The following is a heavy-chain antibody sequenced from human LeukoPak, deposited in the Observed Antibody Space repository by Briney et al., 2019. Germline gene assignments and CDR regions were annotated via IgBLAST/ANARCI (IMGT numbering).Heavy chain of an antibody. D-gene: IGHD3-3*01. V-gene: IGHV4-39*02. Sequence: SETLSLTCTVSGGSISTHDNYWGWIRQPPGKGLEWIGSISYSGNTHYSPSFQSRVTMSVDTSRNNFSLKLSSVTAADTAVYYCARLYFDFWSGYPDYWGQGTLVTVSS. CDR3: ARLYFDFWSGYPDY. CDR2: ISYSGNT. J-gene: IGHJ4*02. CDR1: GGSISTHDNY.